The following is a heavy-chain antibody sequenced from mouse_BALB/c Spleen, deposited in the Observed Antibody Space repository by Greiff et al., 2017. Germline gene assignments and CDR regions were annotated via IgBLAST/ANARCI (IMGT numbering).Heavy chain of an antibody. V-gene: IGHV2-9*02. CDR2: IWAGGST. CDR3: ARYGYGAMDY. Sequence: VQRVESGPGLVAPSQSLSITCTVSGFSLTSYGVHWVRQPPGKGLEWLGVIWAGGSTNYNSALMSRLSISKDNSKSQVFLKMNSLQTDDTARYYCARYGYGAMDYWGQGTSVTVSS. J-gene: IGHJ4*01. CDR1: GFSLTSYG. D-gene: IGHD2-2*01.